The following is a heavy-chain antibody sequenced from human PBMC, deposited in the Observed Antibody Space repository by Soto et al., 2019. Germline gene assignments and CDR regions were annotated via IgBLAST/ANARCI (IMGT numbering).Heavy chain of an antibody. CDR3: ARAAKRYFDY. CDR1: GGTFNTFA. CDR2: IIPIFGPA. Sequence: QVQLVQSGAEVKQPGSSVKVSCKASGGTFNTFAISWVRQAPGQGLEWMGGIIPIFGPANYAEKFQGRVTITADKSTSTAYLELTSLTSEDTAVYYCARAAKRYFDYWGQGTLVTVSS. J-gene: IGHJ4*02. V-gene: IGHV1-69*06.